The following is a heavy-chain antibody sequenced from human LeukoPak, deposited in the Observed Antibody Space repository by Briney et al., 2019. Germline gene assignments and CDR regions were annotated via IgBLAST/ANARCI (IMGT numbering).Heavy chain of an antibody. CDR2: IYPDDSDT. CDR3: ATPASYGDFQFDY. V-gene: IGHV5-51*01. D-gene: IGHD4-17*01. Sequence: GESLKISCKGSGYSFTSYWIGWVRQMPGKGLEWMGIIYPDDSDTRYSPSLQGQVTISADKSISTAYLQWSSLKASDTAMYYCATPASYGDFQFDYWGQGTLVTVSS. J-gene: IGHJ4*02. CDR1: GYSFTSYW.